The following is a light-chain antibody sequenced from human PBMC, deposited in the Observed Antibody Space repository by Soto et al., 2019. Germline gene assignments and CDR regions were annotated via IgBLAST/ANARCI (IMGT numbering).Light chain of an antibody. Sequence: QSALAQPASVSGSFGQSITISCSGPNTDLGVYGYVSWYQHHPGKAPKLLIYDVNNRPSGISDRFSGSKSGDTASLTISGPQAEDEADYFCFSKISGFVYGFGTGTKVTVL. J-gene: IGLJ1*01. CDR1: NTDLGVYGY. CDR2: DVN. V-gene: IGLV2-14*01. CDR3: FSKISGFVYG.